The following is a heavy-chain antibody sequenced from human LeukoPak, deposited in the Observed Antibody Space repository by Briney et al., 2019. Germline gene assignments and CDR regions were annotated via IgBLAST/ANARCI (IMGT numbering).Heavy chain of an antibody. D-gene: IGHD3-16*01. V-gene: IGHV3-21*01. CDR1: RFTINSYS. J-gene: IGHJ4*02. CDR2: ISRSTSYI. CDR3: AREPGGVDY. Sequence: GGSLRLSCAAYRFTINSYSMNWVRQAPGKGLAWVSSISRSTSYIYYADSVQGRFTLSRYNAKNSLYLQMNSLRAEDTAVYYCAREPGGVDYWGRGTLVTVSS.